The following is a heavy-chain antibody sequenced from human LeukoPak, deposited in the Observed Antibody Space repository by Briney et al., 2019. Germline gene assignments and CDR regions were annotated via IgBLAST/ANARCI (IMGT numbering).Heavy chain of an antibody. D-gene: IGHD6-13*01. CDR2: IKQDGSEK. V-gene: IGHV3-7*01. CDR1: GFTFGSYC. CDR3: ARGLGIAAAGQSFDY. Sequence: GGSLRLSCAASGFTFGSYCMSWVRQAPGKGLEWVANIKQDGSEKYYVDSVKGRFTISTDNAKNSLYLQMNSLRAGDTAVYYCARGLGIAAAGQSFDYWGQGTLVTVSS. J-gene: IGHJ4*02.